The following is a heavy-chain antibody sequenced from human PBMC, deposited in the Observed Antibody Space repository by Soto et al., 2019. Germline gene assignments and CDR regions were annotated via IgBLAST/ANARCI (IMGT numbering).Heavy chain of an antibody. CDR2: ISYDGSNK. CDR3: ARFTSALDY. J-gene: IGHJ4*02. V-gene: IGHV3-30-3*01. Sequence: GGSLRLSCAASGFTFSSYAMHWVRQAPGRGLEWVAVISYDGSNKYYADSVKGRFTISRDNSKNTLYLQMNSLRAEDTAVYYCARFTSALDYWGQGTLVTGSS. CDR1: GFTFSSYA.